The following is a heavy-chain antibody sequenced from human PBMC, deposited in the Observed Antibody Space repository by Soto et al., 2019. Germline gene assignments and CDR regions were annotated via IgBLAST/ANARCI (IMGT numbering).Heavy chain of an antibody. CDR3: AKDRSTYYLVPPFDP. V-gene: IGHV3-23*01. Sequence: SGFTFSSYWMHWVRQAPGNGLEWVSAISGSGGSTYYADSVKGRFTISRDNSKNTLYLQMNSLRAEDTAVYYCAKDRSTYYLVPPFDPWGQGTLVTGSS. CDR1: GFTFSSYW. J-gene: IGHJ5*02. D-gene: IGHD3-10*01. CDR2: ISGSGGST.